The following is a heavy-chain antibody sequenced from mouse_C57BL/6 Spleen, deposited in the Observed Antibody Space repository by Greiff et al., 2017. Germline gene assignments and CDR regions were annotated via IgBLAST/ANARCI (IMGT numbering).Heavy chain of an antibody. Sequence: EVKLVESGGGLVQPGGSMKLSCVASGFTFSNYWMNWVRQSPEKGLEWVAQIRLKSDNYATHYAESVKGRFTISRDDSKSSVYLQMNNLRAEDTGIYYCTGGGTLAWFAYWGQGTLVTVSA. CDR3: TGGGTLAWFAY. V-gene: IGHV6-3*01. CDR1: GFTFSNYW. D-gene: IGHD3-3*01. J-gene: IGHJ3*01. CDR2: IRLKSDNYAT.